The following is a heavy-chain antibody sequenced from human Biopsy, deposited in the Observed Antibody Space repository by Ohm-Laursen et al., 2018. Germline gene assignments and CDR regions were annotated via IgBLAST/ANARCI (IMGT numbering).Heavy chain of an antibody. Sequence: ASVKVSCKAPGGTFSNYGVNWVRQAPGRGLEWMGWINPSSGATHFAEKFQDRVTMTRDTSISTAYMELSRLSSDDTAVYYCARWDVLRGVSGAYWGQGTLVTVSS. J-gene: IGHJ4*02. CDR3: ARWDVLRGVSGAY. V-gene: IGHV1-2*02. D-gene: IGHD3-10*01. CDR2: INPSSGAT. CDR1: GGTFSNYG.